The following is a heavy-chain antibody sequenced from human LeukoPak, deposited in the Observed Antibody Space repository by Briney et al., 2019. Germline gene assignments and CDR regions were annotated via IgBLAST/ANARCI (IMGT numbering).Heavy chain of an antibody. CDR2: ISYDGSNK. CDR3: ARNSPNGLTTQNFNWFDP. D-gene: IGHD4-4*01. J-gene: IGHJ5*02. V-gene: IGHV3-30-3*01. CDR1: GFTFSSYA. Sequence: GGSLRLSCAASGFTFSSYAMHWVRQAPGKGLEWVAVISYDGSNKYYADSVKGRFTISRDNSKNTLYLQMNSLRAEDTAGYYRARNSPNGLTTQNFNWFDPWDQGTLVTVSS.